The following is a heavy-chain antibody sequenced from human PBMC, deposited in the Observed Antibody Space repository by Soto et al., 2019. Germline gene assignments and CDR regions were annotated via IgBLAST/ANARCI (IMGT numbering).Heavy chain of an antibody. J-gene: IGHJ4*02. Sequence: PSETLSLTCALYGGSFDGYYLSWIRQSPGKGLEWIGEIHHSGSTKYNPSLKSRVSLSVDTSTKQFSLKMTSMTAADRGVYYCARGVDSWSGYLFWGQGTPVTRLL. D-gene: IGHD3-3*01. V-gene: IGHV4-34*01. CDR3: ARGVDSWSGYLF. CDR2: IHHSGST. CDR1: GGSFDGYY.